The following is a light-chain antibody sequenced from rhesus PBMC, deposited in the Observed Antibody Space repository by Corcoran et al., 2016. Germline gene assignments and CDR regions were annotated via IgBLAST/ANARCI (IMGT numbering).Light chain of an antibody. CDR1: QSVGSY. CDR2: GAS. V-gene: IGKV3-24*04. J-gene: IGKJ2*01. Sequence: ETVVTQSPATLSLSQGERGSLSCRASQSVGSYLAWYQEKPGQAPRLPFYGASRRATGIPDRFSGSGSWTAFTLTISSLEPEDVGVYYCPQSSNLSYSFGQGTKVEI. CDR3: PQSSNLSYS.